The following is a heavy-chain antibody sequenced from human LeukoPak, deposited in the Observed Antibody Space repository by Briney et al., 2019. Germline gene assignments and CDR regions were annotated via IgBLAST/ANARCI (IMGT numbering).Heavy chain of an antibody. CDR2: ISGSGGST. CDR3: AKGDCSSTSCYSEYYYYGMDV. CDR1: GFTFSSYA. Sequence: PGGSLRLSCAASGFTFSSYAMSWVRQAPGKGLEWVSAISGSGGSTYYADSVKGRFTISRYNSKNTLYLQMNSLRAEDTAVYYCAKGDCSSTSCYSEYYYYGMDVWGKGTTVTVSS. V-gene: IGHV3-23*01. J-gene: IGHJ6*04. D-gene: IGHD2-2*02.